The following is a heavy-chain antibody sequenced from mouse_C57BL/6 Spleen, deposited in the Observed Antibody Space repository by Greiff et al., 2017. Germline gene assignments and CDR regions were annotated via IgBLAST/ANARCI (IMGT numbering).Heavy chain of an antibody. CDR2: IYPGSGNT. CDR1: GYSFTSYY. V-gene: IGHV1-66*01. D-gene: IGHD2-4*01. J-gene: IGHJ4*01. CDR3: AKGDMGLRQGMDY. Sequence: QVQLQQSGPELVKPGASVKISCKASGYSFTSYYIHWVKQRPGQGLEWIGWIYPGSGNTKYNEKFKGKATLTADTSSSTAYMQLSSLTSEDSAVYYCAKGDMGLRQGMDYWGQGTSVTVSS.